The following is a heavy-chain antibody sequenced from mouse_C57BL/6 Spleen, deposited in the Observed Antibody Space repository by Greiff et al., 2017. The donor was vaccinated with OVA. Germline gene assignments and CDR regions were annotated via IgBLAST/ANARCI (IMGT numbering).Heavy chain of an antibody. CDR3: ARTWGRYCEG. J-gene: IGHJ1*03. V-gene: IGHV1-80*01. CDR1: GYAFSSYW. D-gene: IGHD4-1*01. Sequence: VQLQESGAELVKPGASVKISCKASGYAFSSYWMNWVKQRPGKGLEWIGQIYPGDGDTNYNGKFKGKATLTADQSSSTAYRQHSSKTSEDTAVYVCARTWGRYCEGWGTGTTVTVAA. CDR2: IYPGDGDT.